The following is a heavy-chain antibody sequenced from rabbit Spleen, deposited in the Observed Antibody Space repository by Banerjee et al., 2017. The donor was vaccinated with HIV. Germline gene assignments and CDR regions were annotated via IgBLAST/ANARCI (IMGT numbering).Heavy chain of an antibody. J-gene: IGHJ4*01. D-gene: IGHD4-2*01. Sequence: QSLEESGGGLVKPEASLTLTCKASGFSFNSGYDMCWVRQAPGKGLEWIACIDVAKYGTTYYTSWAKGRFTISKTSSTTVTLHMTSLTVADTATYFCARDAAGREDFNLWGPGTLVTVS. CDR2: IDVAKYGTT. CDR1: GFSFNSGYD. V-gene: IGHV1S40*01. CDR3: ARDAAGREDFNL.